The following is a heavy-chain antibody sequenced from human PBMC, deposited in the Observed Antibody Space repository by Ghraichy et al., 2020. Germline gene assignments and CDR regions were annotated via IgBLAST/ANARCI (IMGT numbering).Heavy chain of an antibody. D-gene: IGHD3-10*01. CDR2: IWYDGSNT. J-gene: IGHJ5*02. Sequence: GGSLRLSCAASGFSFSNYGIHWVRQAPGKGLEWVAVIWYDGSNTYYADSVKGRFTISRDNSKNTLYLQMNSLTAEDTAIYFCARQGGSGRDLYRVGNWFDPWGQGTLVTVSS. CDR1: GFSFSNYG. CDR3: ARQGGSGRDLYRVGNWFDP. V-gene: IGHV3-33*01.